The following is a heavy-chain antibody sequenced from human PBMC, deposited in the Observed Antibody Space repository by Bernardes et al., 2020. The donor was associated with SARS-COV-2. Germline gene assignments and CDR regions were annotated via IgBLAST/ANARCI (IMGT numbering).Heavy chain of an antibody. D-gene: IGHD1-26*01. CDR1: GFTFSDYS. Sequence: GGSLGLSCTSSGFTFSDYSMNWVRQAPGKGLDWVSYISSRSSTIYYADSMKGRFTISRDNAKNSLYLQMNSLRDEDTAVYYCARAPGWALYYAMDVWGQGTTVTVSS. CDR3: ARAPGWALYYAMDV. V-gene: IGHV3-48*02. J-gene: IGHJ6*02. CDR2: ISSRSSTI.